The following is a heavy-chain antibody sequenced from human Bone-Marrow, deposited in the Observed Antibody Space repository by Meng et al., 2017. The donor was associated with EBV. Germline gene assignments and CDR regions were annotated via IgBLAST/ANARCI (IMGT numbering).Heavy chain of an antibody. Sequence: QEHLVESGGGVVQTGTSLTLSCAASGFVFHTYAMHWVRQAPGKGLEWVALISYDGGDQQYADSVKGRFTVSRDNSKNTLYLEMNSLRTEDTAVYYCARVRVRGVHYVGVWGQGALVTVSS. J-gene: IGHJ4*02. D-gene: IGHD3-10*01. V-gene: IGHV3-30*03. CDR3: ARVRVRGVHYVGV. CDR2: ISYDGGDQ. CDR1: GFVFHTYA.